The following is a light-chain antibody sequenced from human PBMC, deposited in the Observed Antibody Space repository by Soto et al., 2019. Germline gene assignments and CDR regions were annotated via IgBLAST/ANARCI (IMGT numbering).Light chain of an antibody. Sequence: IQMTQSPLSLSASVGDKVTLTCRTSQNINSYLSWYQQKPGKAPRLLIYGASSLQVGVPSRFSGSGSGTDFTLTISSLQPEDFATYYCQQSYSTPKTCGQGTKVDIK. J-gene: IGKJ1*01. V-gene: IGKV1-39*01. CDR3: QQSYSTPKT. CDR1: QNINSY. CDR2: GAS.